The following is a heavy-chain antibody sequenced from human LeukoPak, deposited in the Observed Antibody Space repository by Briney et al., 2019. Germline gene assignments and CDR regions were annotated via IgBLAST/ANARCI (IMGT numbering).Heavy chain of an antibody. D-gene: IGHD2-21*01. J-gene: IGHJ4*02. CDR2: TSSSDAGT. V-gene: IGHV3-23*01. Sequence: GGSLRLSCVASGFTFSNYAMHWVRQTPGKGLEWVAATSSSDAGTYHADSVRGRFTISRDNSKNTLYLQMNSLRAEDAAVYFCAKAPVTSCRGAYCYPFDSWGQGTLVTVSS. CDR3: AKAPVTSCRGAYCYPFDS. CDR1: GFTFSNYA.